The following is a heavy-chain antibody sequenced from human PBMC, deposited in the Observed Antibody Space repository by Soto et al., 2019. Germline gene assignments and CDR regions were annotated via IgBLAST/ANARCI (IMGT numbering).Heavy chain of an antibody. D-gene: IGHD5-12*01. V-gene: IGHV3-48*03. CDR1: GFTFDNYE. J-gene: IGHJ4*02. CDR2: IHSSGRYI. CDR3: GRTLRGDDSGRAY. Sequence: GGSLRLSCAASGFTFDNYEMNWVRQAPGKGLEWGSYIHSSGRYIFYANSMKGRFTISRYDARNSVFLQINSLRVEYTAIYYRGRTLRGDDSGRAYWGQGALIALSS.